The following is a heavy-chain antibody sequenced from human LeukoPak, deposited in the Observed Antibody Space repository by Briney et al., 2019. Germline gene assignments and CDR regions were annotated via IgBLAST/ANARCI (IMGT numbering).Heavy chain of an antibody. D-gene: IGHD6-6*01. J-gene: IGHJ4*02. Sequence: SETLSLTCTVSGGSFSAYYWSWIRQPPGKGLEWIGEINRSGSTNYNPSLESRVTISVDTSKNQFSLKLSPLTAADTAVYYCVPTEPEVAARGADYFDYWGQGTLVTVSS. CDR3: VPTEPEVAARGADYFDY. CDR2: INRSGST. V-gene: IGHV4-34*01. CDR1: GGSFSAYY.